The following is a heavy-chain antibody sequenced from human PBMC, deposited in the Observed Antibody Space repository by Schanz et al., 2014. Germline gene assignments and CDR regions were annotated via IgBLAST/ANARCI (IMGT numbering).Heavy chain of an antibody. J-gene: IGHJ5*02. V-gene: IGHV3-23*01. Sequence: EVQLLESGGGLVQPGGSLRLSCLASGFAFSSYGMNWLRQAPGKGLEWVSSINTGGDSTYYADSVKGRFTISRDNSRDTVYLQMNSLRAEDTAVYYCARPALWFGDNCFDPWGQGTLVTVSS. CDR1: GFAFSSYG. CDR2: INTGGDST. D-gene: IGHD3-10*01. CDR3: ARPALWFGDNCFDP.